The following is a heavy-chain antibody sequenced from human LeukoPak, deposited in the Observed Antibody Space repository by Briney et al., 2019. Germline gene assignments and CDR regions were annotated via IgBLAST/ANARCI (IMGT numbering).Heavy chain of an antibody. CDR1: GYTFTGYY. CDR3: ARDEASADYGGNSDEFDY. CDR2: INPNSGGT. J-gene: IGHJ4*02. Sequence: ASVKVSCKASGYTFTGYYMHWVRQAPGQGLEWMGWINPNSGGTNYAQKFQGRVTMTRDTSISTAYMELSRLRSDDTAVYYCARDEASADYGGNSDEFDYWGQGTLVNVAS. V-gene: IGHV1-2*02. D-gene: IGHD4-23*01.